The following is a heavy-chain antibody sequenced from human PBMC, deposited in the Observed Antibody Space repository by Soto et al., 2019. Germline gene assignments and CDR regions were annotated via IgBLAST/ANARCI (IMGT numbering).Heavy chain of an antibody. J-gene: IGHJ4*02. Sequence: SETLALTCTLSGACITSSGYYWSWIRLHPGEGLEWIGYIYYRGTTYYNPSLKSPVTISTDTSKKEFSLTLTSVTAADTAVYYCARATESHYFDYWGRGILVTVS. CDR1: GACITSSGYY. CDR2: IYYRGTT. V-gene: IGHV4-31*01. CDR3: ARATESHYFDY.